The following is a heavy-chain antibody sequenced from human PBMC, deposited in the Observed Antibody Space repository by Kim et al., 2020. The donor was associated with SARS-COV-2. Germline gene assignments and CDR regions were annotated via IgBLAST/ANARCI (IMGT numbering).Heavy chain of an antibody. D-gene: IGHD6-13*01. J-gene: IGHJ3*02. Sequence: GGSLRLSCAASGFTFSDSAMYWVRQASGKGLEWVGRIRSKANSYATAYAASVKGRFTISRDDSKNTAYLQMNSLKTEDTAIYYCTRVPPYSNSWWDAFDIWGHRTMVTVSS. CDR3: TRVPPYSNSWWDAFDI. CDR2: IRSKANSYAT. V-gene: IGHV3-73*01. CDR1: GFTFSDSA.